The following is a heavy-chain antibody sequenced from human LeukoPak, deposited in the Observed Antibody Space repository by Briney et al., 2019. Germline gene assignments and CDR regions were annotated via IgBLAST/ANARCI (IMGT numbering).Heavy chain of an antibody. CDR2: IYTSGST. CDR1: GGSISSYY. CDR3: ASIVVVTAADPSDAFDI. V-gene: IGHV4-4*07. D-gene: IGHD2-21*02. J-gene: IGHJ3*02. Sequence: SETLSLTCTVSGGSISSYYWSWIRQPAGKGLEWIGRIYTSGSTNYNPSLESRVTMSVDTSKNQFSLKLSSVTAADTAVYYCASIVVVTAADPSDAFDIWGQGTMVTVSS.